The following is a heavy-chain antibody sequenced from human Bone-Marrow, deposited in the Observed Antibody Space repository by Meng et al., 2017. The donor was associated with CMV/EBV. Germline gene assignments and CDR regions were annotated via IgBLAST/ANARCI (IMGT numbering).Heavy chain of an antibody. CDR3: ARDRYSAAPGIAAAGTVSYYYYYGMDV. Sequence: SETLSLTCTVSGGSISSSSYYWGWIRQPPGKGLEWIGSIYYSGSTYYNPSLKSRVTISVDTSKNQFSLKLSSVTAADTAVYYCARDRYSAAPGIAAAGTVSYYYYYGMDVWGQGTTVTVS. V-gene: IGHV4-39*07. CDR2: IYYSGST. D-gene: IGHD6-13*01. CDR1: GGSISSSSYY. J-gene: IGHJ6*02.